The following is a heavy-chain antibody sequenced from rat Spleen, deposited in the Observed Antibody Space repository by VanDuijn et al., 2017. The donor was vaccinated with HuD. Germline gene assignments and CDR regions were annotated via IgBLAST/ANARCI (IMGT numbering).Heavy chain of an antibody. CDR2: ISFSGST. D-gene: IGHD1-12*02. CDR3: ARNYDGTYYSDY. CDR1: GYSITSNY. Sequence: VQLQESGPGLVKPSQSLSLTCSVTGYSITSNYWAWIRKFPGNRMEWMGYISFSGSTSYNPSLKSRISITRDTSKNQFFLQLNSVTTEDTATYYCARNYDGTYYSDYWGQGVMVTVSS. V-gene: IGHV3-1*01. J-gene: IGHJ2*01.